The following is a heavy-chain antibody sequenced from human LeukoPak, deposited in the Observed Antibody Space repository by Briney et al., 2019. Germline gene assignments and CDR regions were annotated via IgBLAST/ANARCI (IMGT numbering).Heavy chain of an antibody. J-gene: IGHJ4*02. D-gene: IGHD6-19*01. CDR2: IWYDGSNK. V-gene: IGHV3-33*01. Sequence: GGSLRLSCAASGFTFSSYGMHWVRQAPGKGLEWVAVIWYDGSNKYYADSVKGRFTISRGNSKNTLYLQMNSLRAEDTAMYYCARSPNGWYYDYWGQGTLVTVSS. CDR1: GFTFSSYG. CDR3: ARSPNGWYYDY.